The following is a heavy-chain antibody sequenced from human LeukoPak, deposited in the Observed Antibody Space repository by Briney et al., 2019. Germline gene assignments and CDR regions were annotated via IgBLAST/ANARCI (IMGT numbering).Heavy chain of an antibody. Sequence: SETLSLTCAVYGGSFSGYYWSWIRQPPGKGLEWIGEINHSGSTNYNPSLKSRVTISVDTPKNQFSLKLSSVTAADTAVYYCARVGIAAAGTGGNDYWGQGTLVTVSS. CDR2: INHSGST. D-gene: IGHD6-13*01. V-gene: IGHV4-34*01. J-gene: IGHJ4*02. CDR3: ARVGIAAAGTGGNDY. CDR1: GGSFSGYY.